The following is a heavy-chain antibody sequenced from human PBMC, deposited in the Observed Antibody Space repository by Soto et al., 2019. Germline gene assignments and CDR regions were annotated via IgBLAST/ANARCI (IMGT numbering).Heavy chain of an antibody. V-gene: IGHV3-33*01. Sequence: GGSLRLSCAASGFTFSSYGMHWVRQAPGKGLEWVAVIWYDGSNKYYADSVKGRFTITRDNSKNTLYLKMNGLGADDRAVYYCARGRNYFDYWGQGTLVTVSS. J-gene: IGHJ4*02. CDR2: IWYDGSNK. CDR3: ARGRNYFDY. CDR1: GFTFSSYG.